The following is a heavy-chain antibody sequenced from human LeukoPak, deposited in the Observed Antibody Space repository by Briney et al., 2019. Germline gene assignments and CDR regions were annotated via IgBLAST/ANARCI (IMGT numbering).Heavy chain of an antibody. V-gene: IGHV4-4*07. CDR2: IYTSGST. CDR3: ARATGDSSGYFYYFDY. D-gene: IGHD3-22*01. J-gene: IGHJ4*02. Sequence: SETLSLTCTVSGGSISSYYWSWIRQPAGKGLEWIGRIYTSGSTNYNPSLKSRVTMSVDTSKNQFSLKLSSVTAADTAVYYCARATGDSSGYFYYFDYWGQGTLVTVSS. CDR1: GGSISSYY.